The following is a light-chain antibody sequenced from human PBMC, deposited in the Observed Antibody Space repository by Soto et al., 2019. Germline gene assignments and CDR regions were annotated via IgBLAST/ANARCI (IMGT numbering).Light chain of an antibody. CDR1: SSDVGGYNY. J-gene: IGLJ1*01. CDR3: TSYAGTSIV. Sequence: VLTQPASVSGSPGQSITISCTGTSSDVGGYNYVSWYQQQSGKAPKLIIHGVSYRPSGVSNRFSGSKSGNTASLTISGLQAEDEADYYCTSYAGTSIVFGTGTKVTVL. V-gene: IGLV2-14*01. CDR2: GVS.